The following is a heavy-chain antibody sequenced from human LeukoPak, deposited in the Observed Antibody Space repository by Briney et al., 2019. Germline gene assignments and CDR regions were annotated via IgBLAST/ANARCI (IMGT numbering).Heavy chain of an antibody. D-gene: IGHD3-22*01. CDR1: GFPFSSHG. V-gene: IGHV3-23*01. J-gene: IGHJ4*02. Sequence: GGTLRLSCAASGFPFSSHGMSWVRQAPGKGLEWVSGIIGGGGSTYYADSVKGRFTISGDNSRNTLFLQMNSLRAEDTAVYYCAKRRHYYDNSGPSDYWGQGTLVTVSS. CDR3: AKRRHYYDNSGPSDY. CDR2: IIGGGGST.